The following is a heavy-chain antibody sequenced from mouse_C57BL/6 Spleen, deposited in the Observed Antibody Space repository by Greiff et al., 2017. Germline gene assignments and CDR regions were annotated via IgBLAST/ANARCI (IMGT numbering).Heavy chain of an antibody. J-gene: IGHJ2*01. CDR3: TRGGNYAYFDY. CDR2: ISSGGDYI. V-gene: IGHV5-9-1*02. Sequence: EVMLVESGEGLVKPGGSLKLSCAASGFTFSSYAMSWVRQTPEKRLEWVAYISSGGDYIYYADTVKGRFTISRDNARNTLYLQMSSLKSKDTAMYYCTRGGNYAYFDYWGQGTTLTVSS. D-gene: IGHD2-1*01. CDR1: GFTFSSYA.